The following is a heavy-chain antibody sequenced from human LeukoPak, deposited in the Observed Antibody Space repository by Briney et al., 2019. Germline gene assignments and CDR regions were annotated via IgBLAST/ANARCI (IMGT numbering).Heavy chain of an antibody. CDR3: ARPQNGYVRY. J-gene: IGHJ4*02. V-gene: IGHV1-3*01. CDR1: GYTFTSYA. D-gene: IGHD5-12*01. CDR2: INAGNGNT. Sequence: ASVKVSCKASGYTFTSYAMHWVRQAPGQRLEWMGWINAGNGNTKHSQKFQGRVTITRDTSASTAYMELSSLRSEDTAVYYCARPQNGYVRYWGQGTLVTVSS.